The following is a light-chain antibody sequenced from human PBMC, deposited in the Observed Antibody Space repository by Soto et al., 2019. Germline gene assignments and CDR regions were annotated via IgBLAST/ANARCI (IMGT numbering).Light chain of an antibody. CDR1: TSHIGTDSY. J-gene: IGLJ1*01. V-gene: IGLV2-14*01. Sequence: QSVLAQLASVCGFRGQSITISCTGATSHIGTDSYTSWYQQHAGKAPKLIIYEVSHRPSGVSNRFSGSKSGSTASLTISGLQAEDEAHYYCCSSTGISTLLFATGTKVTVL. CDR3: CSSTGISTLL. CDR2: EVS.